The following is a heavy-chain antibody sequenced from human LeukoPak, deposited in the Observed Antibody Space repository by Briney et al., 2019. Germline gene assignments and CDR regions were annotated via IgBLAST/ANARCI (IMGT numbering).Heavy chain of an antibody. Sequence: PGGSLRLSCTTSGFTFGDYAMSWVRQAPGKGPEWVGFIRTKGHSATTEYAASVKGRFTISRDDSKSIAYLQMNSLKTEDTAFYYCARAPPYNVGWYYGALGFDYWGQGALVTVSS. CDR2: IRTKGHSATT. D-gene: IGHD6-19*01. CDR3: ARAPPYNVGWYYGALGFDY. J-gene: IGHJ4*02. V-gene: IGHV3-49*04. CDR1: GFTFGDYA.